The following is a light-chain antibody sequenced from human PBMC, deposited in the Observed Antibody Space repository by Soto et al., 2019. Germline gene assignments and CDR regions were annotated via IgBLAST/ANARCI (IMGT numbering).Light chain of an antibody. J-gene: IGLJ2*01. V-gene: IGLV1-44*01. CDR1: SSNIGSNT. Sequence: QPVLTQPPSASGTPGQRVTISCSGSSSNIGSNTVNWYQQLPGTAPKLLMYSNTQRPSGVPDRFSGSKSGTSASLAISGLQSEDGADYCCAAWDDSLNGVVFGGGTQLTVL. CDR2: SNT. CDR3: AAWDDSLNGVV.